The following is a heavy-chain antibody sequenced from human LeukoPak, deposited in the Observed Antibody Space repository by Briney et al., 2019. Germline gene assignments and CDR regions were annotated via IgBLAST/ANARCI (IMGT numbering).Heavy chain of an antibody. D-gene: IGHD3-10*01. CDR2: IPYDGSNK. CDR3: AKGVGGSANYYYMDV. V-gene: IGHV3-30*02. Sequence: GGSLRLSFAASGFAFSRHGIQWVRHAPGKGLGWVALIPYDGSNKLYGHSVKGRFPIPRDNSKNTFYLQMNSLRAEDTAVYYCAKGVGGSANYYYMDVWGKGTTVTASS. J-gene: IGHJ6*03. CDR1: GFAFSRHG.